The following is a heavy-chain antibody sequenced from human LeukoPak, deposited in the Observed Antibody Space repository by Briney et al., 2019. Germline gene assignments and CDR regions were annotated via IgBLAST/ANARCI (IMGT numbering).Heavy chain of an antibody. Sequence: GGSLRLSCAASGLSVSTSAMRWVRQAPGKGLEYVAAISSDGGSTYHADSVKGRFTISRDNSKNTLYLQMGSLRTEDMAMYYCARSSDTRFGELVLWGQGTLVTVSS. V-gene: IGHV3-64*02. CDR3: ARSSDTRFGELVL. J-gene: IGHJ1*01. CDR2: ISSDGGST. CDR1: GLSVSTSA. D-gene: IGHD3-16*01.